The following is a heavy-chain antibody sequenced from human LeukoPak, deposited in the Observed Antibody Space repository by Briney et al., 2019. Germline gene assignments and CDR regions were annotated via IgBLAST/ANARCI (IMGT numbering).Heavy chain of an antibody. J-gene: IGHJ4*02. Sequence: ASVKVSCKASGYTFTSYGISWVRQAPGQGLEWMGWISAYNGNTNYAQKFQGRVTITADESTSTAYMELSSLRSEDTAVYYCAGDIAAAGSFDYWGQGTLVTVSS. D-gene: IGHD6-13*01. CDR3: AGDIAAAGSFDY. CDR2: ISAYNGNT. V-gene: IGHV1-18*01. CDR1: GYTFTSYG.